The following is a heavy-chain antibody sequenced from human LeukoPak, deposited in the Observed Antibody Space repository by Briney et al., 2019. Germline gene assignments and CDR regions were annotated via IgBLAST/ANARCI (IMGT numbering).Heavy chain of an antibody. CDR1: GGSISSSGYY. D-gene: IGHD2-21*02. CDR2: IYYSGST. Sequence: PSETLSLTCTVSGGSISSSGYYWGWIRQPPGKGLEWIGYIYYSGSTNYNPSLKSRVTISMDTSKNQFSLKLTSVTAADTAVYYCARVRRGDSRSFDYWGQGTLVTVSS. J-gene: IGHJ4*02. V-gene: IGHV4-61*08. CDR3: ARVRRGDSRSFDY.